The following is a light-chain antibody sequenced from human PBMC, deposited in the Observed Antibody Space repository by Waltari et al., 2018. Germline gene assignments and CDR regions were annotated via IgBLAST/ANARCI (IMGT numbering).Light chain of an antibody. V-gene: IGKV3-15*01. CDR1: QSVSTN. Sequence: EIVMTQSPVTLSVSPGDRATLSCRASQSVSTNVAWYQQKPGQVPRVLIYGASSRATGIPARISGSGSGTDFTLTISSLQSEDAAIYYCQQYNKWPPVTFGPGTKVDLK. CDR2: GAS. CDR3: QQYNKWPPVT. J-gene: IGKJ3*01.